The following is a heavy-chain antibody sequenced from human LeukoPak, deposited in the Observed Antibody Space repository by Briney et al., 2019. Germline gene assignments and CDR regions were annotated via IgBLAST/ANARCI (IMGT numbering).Heavy chain of an antibody. CDR3: ATQRGYSYGVDY. V-gene: IGHV3-30-3*01. Sequence: GGSLRLSCAASGFTFSSYAMSWVRQAPGKGLEWVAVISYDGSNKYYADSVKGRFTISRDNSKNTLYLQMNSLRAEDTAVYYCATQRGYSYGVDYWGQGTLVTVSS. CDR1: GFTFSSYA. CDR2: ISYDGSNK. D-gene: IGHD5-18*01. J-gene: IGHJ4*02.